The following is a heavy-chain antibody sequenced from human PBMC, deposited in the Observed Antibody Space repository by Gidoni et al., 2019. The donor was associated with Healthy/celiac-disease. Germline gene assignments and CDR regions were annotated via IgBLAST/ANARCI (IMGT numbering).Heavy chain of an antibody. CDR2: ISWNSGSI. J-gene: IGHJ3*02. CDR1: GFTCDDYA. CDR3: AKTYYDFWRGAFDI. D-gene: IGHD3-3*01. Sequence: EVQLVEAGGGWVQPGRYLRLACAASGFTCDDYAMHWVRPAPGKGLEWVSGISWNSGSIGYADSVNGRFTISRDNAKNSLYLQMNSLRAEDTALYYCAKTYYDFWRGAFDIWGQGTMVTVSS. V-gene: IGHV3-9*01.